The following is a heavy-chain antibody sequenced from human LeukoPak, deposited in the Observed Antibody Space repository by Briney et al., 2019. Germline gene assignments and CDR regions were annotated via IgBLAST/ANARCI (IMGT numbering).Heavy chain of an antibody. J-gene: IGHJ4*02. Sequence: SETLSLTCTVSGGSISSNSYHWGWIRQPPGKGLEWIGSIYYSGSTYYNPSLKSRATISVDTSKNQFSLKLTSVTAADTAVYYCARDQEDIVVVVAATALGYWGQGTLVTVSS. V-gene: IGHV4-39*02. CDR1: GGSISSNSYH. D-gene: IGHD2-15*01. CDR2: IYYSGST. CDR3: ARDQEDIVVVVAATALGY.